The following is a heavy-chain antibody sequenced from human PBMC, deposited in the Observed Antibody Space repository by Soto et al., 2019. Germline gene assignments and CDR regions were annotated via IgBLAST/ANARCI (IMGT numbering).Heavy chain of an antibody. CDR2: VNPSGGHT. CDR1: GDTFTDYY. CDR3: ARGGHVVVVTAALYY. D-gene: IGHD2-21*02. V-gene: IGHV1-46*01. J-gene: IGHJ4*02. Sequence: QVQLMQSGAEVKKPGASVKVSCKASGDTFTDYYIHWVRQAPGQGLEWMGTVNPSGGHTTYAQHFLGRVTMTRDTSTSTLYMALTSLTSDDTAIYYCARGGHVVVVTAALYYWGQGTLVTVSS.